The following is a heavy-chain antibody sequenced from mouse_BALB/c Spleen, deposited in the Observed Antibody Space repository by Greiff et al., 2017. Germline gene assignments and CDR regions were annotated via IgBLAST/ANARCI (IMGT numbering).Heavy chain of an antibody. CDR3: ARWEDGYYNAMDY. Sequence: VQLQQPGAELMKPGASVKISCKATGYTFSSYWIEWVKQRPGHGLEWIGEILPGSGSTNYNEKFKGKATFTADTSSNTAYMQLSSLTSEDSAVYYCARWEDGYYNAMDYWGQGTSVTVSS. CDR2: ILPGSGST. CDR1: GYTFSSYW. V-gene: IGHV1-9*01. J-gene: IGHJ4*01. D-gene: IGHD2-3*01.